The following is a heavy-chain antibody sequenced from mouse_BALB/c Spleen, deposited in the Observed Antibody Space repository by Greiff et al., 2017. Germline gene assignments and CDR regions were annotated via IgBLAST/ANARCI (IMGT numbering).Heavy chain of an antibody. CDR1: GISITTGNYR. CDR3: AREGNYYGLDY. D-gene: IGHD1-2*01. V-gene: IGHV3-5*02. Sequence: DVMLVESGPGLVKPSQTVSLTCTVTGISITTGNYRWSWIRQFPGNKLEWIGYIYYSGTITYNPSLTSRTTITRDTSKNQFFLEMNSLTAEDTATYYCAREGNYYGLDYWGQGTTLTVSS. CDR2: IYYSGTI. J-gene: IGHJ2*01.